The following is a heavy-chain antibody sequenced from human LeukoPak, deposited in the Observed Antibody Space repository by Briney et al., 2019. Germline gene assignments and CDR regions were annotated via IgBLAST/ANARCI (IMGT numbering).Heavy chain of an antibody. CDR2: ISYDGSSK. V-gene: IGHV3-30*18. J-gene: IGHJ6*02. D-gene: IGHD5-24*01. Sequence: VGSLRHSPAPSGFTFSSYGMHWVRQAPGKGREWVAVISYDGSSKYYADSVKGRFINSRDNSKNTLYLQMNSLRAEDTAVYYCAKDERSDGYIYYYFYGMDVWGQGTTVTVSS. CDR1: GFTFSSYG. CDR3: AKDERSDGYIYYYFYGMDV.